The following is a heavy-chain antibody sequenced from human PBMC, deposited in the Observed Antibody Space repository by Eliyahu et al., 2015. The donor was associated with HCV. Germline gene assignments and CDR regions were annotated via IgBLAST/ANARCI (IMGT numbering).Heavy chain of an antibody. Sequence: EVQLLESGGGLVQPGGSLRLSCAASAFTFNYYAMTWVRQXPGKGLXWVSTLXGRGTRTYYADSVKGRFTISRDNSKDILYLQLNSLRAEDTAVYYCARGFKDYYGAGATLNFDYWGQGTLVKVSS. V-gene: IGHV3-23*01. CDR1: AFTFNYYA. J-gene: IGHJ4*02. CDR2: LXGRGTRT. CDR3: ARGFKDYYGAGATLNFDY. D-gene: IGHD3-10*01.